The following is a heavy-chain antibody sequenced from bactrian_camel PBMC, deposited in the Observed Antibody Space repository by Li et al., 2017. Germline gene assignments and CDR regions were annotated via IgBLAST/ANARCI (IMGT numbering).Heavy chain of an antibody. D-gene: IGHD1*01. CDR2: INPTGEST. CDR1: GFTFSNYW. Sequence: QLVESGGGLVQPGGSLRLSCAATGFTFSNYWMYLVRQAPGKGLEWVSTINPTGESTYYGDSVKVRFTISRDNAKNTMYLQMNNLKPEDTAVYYCVKPNPDARGGFDHWGQGTQVTVS. CDR3: VKPNPDARGGFDH. V-gene: IGHV3S1*01. J-gene: IGHJ4*01.